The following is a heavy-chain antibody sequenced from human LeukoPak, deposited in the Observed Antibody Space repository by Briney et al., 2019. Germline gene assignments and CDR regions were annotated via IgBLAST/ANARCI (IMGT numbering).Heavy chain of an antibody. CDR2: IYPGGSDT. CDR1: GYSFTNYW. V-gene: IGHV5-51*01. D-gene: IGHD4-17*01. CDR3: ARKIDYGDYIWYFDL. Sequence: GESLKISCKGSGYSFTNYWIGWVRQMPVKGLEWMGIIYPGGSDTRYSPSFQGQVTISADKSISTAYLQWSSLKASDTAMYYCARKIDYGDYIWYFDLWGRGTLVTVSS. J-gene: IGHJ2*01.